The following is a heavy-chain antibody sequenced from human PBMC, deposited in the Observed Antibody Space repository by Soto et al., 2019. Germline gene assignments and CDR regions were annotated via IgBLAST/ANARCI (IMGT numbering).Heavy chain of an antibody. D-gene: IGHD7-27*01. J-gene: IGHJ4*02. CDR3: AKEEVWGYYFDY. V-gene: IGHV3-30*18. Sequence: QVQLVESGGGVVQPGRSLRLSCAASGFTFSSYGMHWVRQAPGKGLEWVAVISYDGSNKYYADSVKGRFTISRDNSKNTLYLQMNSLRAEDTAVYYCAKEEVWGYYFDYWGQGTLVTVSS. CDR2: ISYDGSNK. CDR1: GFTFSSYG.